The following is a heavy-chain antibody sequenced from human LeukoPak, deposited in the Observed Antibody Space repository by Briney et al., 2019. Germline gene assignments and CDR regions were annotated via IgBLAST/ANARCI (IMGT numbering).Heavy chain of an antibody. J-gene: IGHJ3*02. V-gene: IGHV4-38-2*02. CDR1: GYSISSGYY. D-gene: IGHD3-16*02. CDR3: ARDPTSYDYVWGSYRFDAFDI. Sequence: SETLSLTCTVSGYSISSGYYWGWIRQPPGKGLEWIGSIYHSGSTYYNPSLRCRVTISVDTSKNQFSLKLSSVTAADTAVYYCARDPTSYDYVWGSYRFDAFDIWGQGTMVTVSS. CDR2: IYHSGST.